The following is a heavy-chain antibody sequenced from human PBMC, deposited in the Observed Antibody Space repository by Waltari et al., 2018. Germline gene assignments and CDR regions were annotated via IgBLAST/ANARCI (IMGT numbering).Heavy chain of an antibody. Sequence: EVQLVESGGGLVQPGGSLRLSCAASGFTFSSYWMHWVRQVPGKGLVWVSAITSDGGRTRYADSVKGRFTISRDNAKNTLYLQMNSLRADDTAVYYCASHRPGGYGMDVWAHGTTFTVSS. D-gene: IGHD2-15*01. CDR2: ITSDGGRT. CDR3: ASHRPGGYGMDV. CDR1: GFTFSSYW. J-gene: IGHJ6*02. V-gene: IGHV3-74*01.